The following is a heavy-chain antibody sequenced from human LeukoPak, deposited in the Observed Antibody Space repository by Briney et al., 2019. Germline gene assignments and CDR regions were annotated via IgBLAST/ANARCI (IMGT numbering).Heavy chain of an antibody. Sequence: GGSLRLSCAASGFRFGSHAVHWIRQAPGKGLEWLAQIWYDGSNKYYVDSVKGRFTTSRDNTKNTVYLQMNSLRAEDTAVYFCARDGQQLAPYAMDVWGQGTTVTVSS. J-gene: IGHJ6*02. CDR1: GFRFGSHA. CDR2: IWYDGSNK. CDR3: ARDGQQLAPYAMDV. V-gene: IGHV3-33*01. D-gene: IGHD6-13*01.